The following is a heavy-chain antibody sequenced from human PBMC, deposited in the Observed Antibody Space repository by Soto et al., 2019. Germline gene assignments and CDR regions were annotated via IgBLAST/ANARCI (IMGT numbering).Heavy chain of an antibody. CDR2: IYPGDSDT. J-gene: IGHJ6*02. Sequence: PGESLKISCKRSGYSFTSYWIGWVRQMPGKGLEWMGIIYPGDSDTRYSPSFQGQVNISADKSISTAYLQWSSLKASDTAMYYCARQVAAARFYYYGMDVWGQGTTVTVSS. CDR3: ARQVAAARFYYYGMDV. D-gene: IGHD6-13*01. V-gene: IGHV5-51*01. CDR1: GYSFTSYW.